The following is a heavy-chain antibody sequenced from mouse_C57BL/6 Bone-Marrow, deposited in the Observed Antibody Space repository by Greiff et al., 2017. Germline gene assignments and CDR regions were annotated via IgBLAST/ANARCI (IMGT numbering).Heavy chain of an antibody. V-gene: IGHV3-6*01. CDR2: ISYDGSN. CDR3: ARALIYYGNYGGAMDY. CDR1: GYSITSGYY. Sequence: EVKLQESGPGLVKPSQSLSLTCSVTGYSITSGYYWNWIRQFPGNKLEWMGYISYDGSNNYNPSLKNRISITRDTSKNQFFLKLNSVTTEDTATYYCARALIYYGNYGGAMDYWGQGTSVTVSS. J-gene: IGHJ4*01. D-gene: IGHD2-1*01.